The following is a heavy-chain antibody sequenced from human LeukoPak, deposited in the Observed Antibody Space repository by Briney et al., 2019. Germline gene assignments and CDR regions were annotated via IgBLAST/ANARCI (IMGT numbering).Heavy chain of an antibody. CDR2: INPSGGST. CDR1: GYTFTSYY. V-gene: IGHV1-46*01. Sequence: ASVKVSCKASGYTFTSYYMHWVRQPPGQGLEWMGIINPSGGSTSYAQKFQGRVTMTRDTSTSTVYMELSSLRSEDTAVYYCARAWGSSSSHWDFDYWGQGTLVTVSS. J-gene: IGHJ4*02. D-gene: IGHD6-6*01. CDR3: ARAWGSSSSHWDFDY.